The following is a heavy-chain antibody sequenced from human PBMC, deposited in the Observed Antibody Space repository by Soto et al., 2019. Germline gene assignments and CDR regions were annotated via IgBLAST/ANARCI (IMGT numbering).Heavy chain of an antibody. D-gene: IGHD3-9*01. CDR1: GFTFSSYA. CDR3: SNVTYYDILTPAGYFQH. J-gene: IGHJ1*01. V-gene: IGHV3-23*01. Sequence: EVQLLESGGGLVQPGGSLRLSCAASGFTFSSYAMSWVRQAPGKGLEWVSAISGSGGSTYYADSVKGRFTISRDNSKNTLYLQMNSLSAEDAAVDYYSNVTYYDILTPAGYFQHWGQGTLVTVSS. CDR2: ISGSGGST.